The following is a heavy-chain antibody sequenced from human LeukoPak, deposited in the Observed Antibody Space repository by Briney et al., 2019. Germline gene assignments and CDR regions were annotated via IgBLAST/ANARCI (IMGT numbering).Heavy chain of an antibody. Sequence: GGSLRLSCAASGFTFSSYAMSWVRQAPGKGLEWVALIWYDGTRENYADSVKGRFTISRDLSKNTLNLQMNSLRVDDTAVFYCARDLSFGSLDFRGQGTLVTVSS. CDR1: GFTFSSYA. D-gene: IGHD1-26*01. J-gene: IGHJ4*02. V-gene: IGHV3-33*08. CDR2: IWYDGTRE. CDR3: ARDLSFGSLDF.